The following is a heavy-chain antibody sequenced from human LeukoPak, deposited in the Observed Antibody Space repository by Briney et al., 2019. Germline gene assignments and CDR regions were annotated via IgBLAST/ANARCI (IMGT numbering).Heavy chain of an antibody. CDR1: GFTFDDYG. J-gene: IGHJ6*02. CDR3: AKDSCSSTSCYYYYGMDV. V-gene: IGHV3-9*01. CDR2: ISWNRGSI. D-gene: IGHD2-2*01. Sequence: PGGSLRPSCAASGFTFDDYGTGSARQPPGKGLGWVSGISWNRGSIGYADSVKGRFTISRDNAKISLYLQMNSLRAEDTALYYCAKDSCSSTSCYYYYGMDVWGQGTTVTVSS.